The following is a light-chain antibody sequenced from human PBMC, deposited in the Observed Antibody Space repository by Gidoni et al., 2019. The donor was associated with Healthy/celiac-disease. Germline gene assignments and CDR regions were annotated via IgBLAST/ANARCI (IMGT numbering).Light chain of an antibody. J-gene: IGKJ5*01. CDR2: DAS. CDR1: QSVSSY. Sequence: IVLTQSPATLSLSPGERAPLSCRASQSVSSYLAVYQQKPGQAPRLLIYDASNRATGIPARFSGRGSGTDFTLTISSLEPEDFAVYYCQQRSNWPITFGQGTRLEIK. CDR3: QQRSNWPIT. V-gene: IGKV3-11*01.